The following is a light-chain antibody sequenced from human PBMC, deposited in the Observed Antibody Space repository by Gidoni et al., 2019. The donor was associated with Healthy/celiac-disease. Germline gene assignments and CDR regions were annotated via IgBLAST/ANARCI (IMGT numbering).Light chain of an antibody. CDR2: SNN. J-gene: IGLJ2*01. Sequence: HSVLTQPPSASGPPWQRVPISCSGSSSNLGSNTVNWYQQLPGTAPKLLIYSNNQRPSGVPDRFSGSKSGTSASLAISGLQSEDEADYYCAAWDDSLNGVVFGGGTKLTVL. CDR1: SSNLGSNT. CDR3: AAWDDSLNGVV. V-gene: IGLV1-44*01.